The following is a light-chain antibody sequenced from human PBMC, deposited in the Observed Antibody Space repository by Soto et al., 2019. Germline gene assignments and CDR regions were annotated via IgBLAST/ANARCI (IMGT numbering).Light chain of an antibody. CDR3: QQYGSSLIT. Sequence: TLSLGTVSLSPRERATLSCRASQSVSSSYLAWYQQKPGQGPRLLIHDASSRATGIPDRFSGSGSGTDFTLTISRLETEDFEVYYWQQYGSSLITSGQGGRLAN. J-gene: IGKJ5*01. V-gene: IGKV3-20*01. CDR1: QSVSSSY. CDR2: DAS.